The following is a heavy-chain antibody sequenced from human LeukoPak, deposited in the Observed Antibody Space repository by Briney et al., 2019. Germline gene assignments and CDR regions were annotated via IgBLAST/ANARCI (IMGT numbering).Heavy chain of an antibody. D-gene: IGHD1-26*01. J-gene: IGHJ6*02. Sequence: GESLKISCKGSGYRFTSYWIAWVRQVPGEGLEWMGTIYPDDSETRYSPSSQGQVTISADKSISTAYLQWSTLEASDTATYYCARPSSGTYYGMDVWGQGTTVTVSS. CDR2: IYPDDSET. CDR1: GYRFTSYW. V-gene: IGHV5-51*01. CDR3: ARPSSGTYYGMDV.